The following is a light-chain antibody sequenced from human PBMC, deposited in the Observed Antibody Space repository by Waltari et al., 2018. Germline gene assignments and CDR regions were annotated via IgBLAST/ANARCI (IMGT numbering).Light chain of an antibody. J-gene: IGLJ2*01. Sequence: SYDLTQPLSVSVAPGQTASITCGGSEIGNQHVHWYQQKPGQTPGLGIYKDTNRASGTPERFSAAKSGNTATLTISGDQAGDDADYYCQVWDSNLVVFGGGTKLTVL. CDR2: KDT. CDR3: QVWDSNLVV. CDR1: EIGNQH. V-gene: IGLV3-9*01.